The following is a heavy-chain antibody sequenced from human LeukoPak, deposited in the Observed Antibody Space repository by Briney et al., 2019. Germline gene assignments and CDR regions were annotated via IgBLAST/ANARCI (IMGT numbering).Heavy chain of an antibody. CDR1: GGSISSYY. CDR3: ARHGGGSSWSLGGEIDY. V-gene: IGHV4-59*08. J-gene: IGHJ4*02. D-gene: IGHD6-13*01. CDR2: IYYSGST. Sequence: SETLSFTRTVSGGSISSYYWSRIRQPPGKGLEWIGYIYYSGSTNYNPSLKSRVTISVDTSKNQFSLKLSSVTAADTAAYYCARHGGGSSWSLGGEIDYWGQGTLVTVSS.